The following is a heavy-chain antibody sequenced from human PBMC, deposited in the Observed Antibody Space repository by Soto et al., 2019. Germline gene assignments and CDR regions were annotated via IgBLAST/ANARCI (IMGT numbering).Heavy chain of an antibody. V-gene: IGHV3-30-3*01. Sequence: QVQLVESGGGVVQPGRSLRLSCAASGFSFSSYSMHWVRQAPGKGLEWVAVVSFDGSNKYYANSVKDRFTVSRDNSKNTMYVQMNSLKPEDTAVYYCGRARRFGNGYNLGFDYWGQGPLVTVSS. J-gene: IGHJ4*02. CDR3: GRARRFGNGYNLGFDY. CDR2: VSFDGSNK. CDR1: GFSFSSYS. D-gene: IGHD1-1*01.